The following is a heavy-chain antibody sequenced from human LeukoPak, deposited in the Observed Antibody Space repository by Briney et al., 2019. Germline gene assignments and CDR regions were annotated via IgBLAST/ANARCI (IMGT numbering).Heavy chain of an antibody. CDR2: IWYDGSNK. CDR1: GFTLSNSG. V-gene: IGHV3-33*01. CDR3: ARDYYYDSSGFYAP. Sequence: GRSLRLSCAASGFTLSNSGMHWVRQAPGEGLEWVAVIWYDGSNKYYADSVKGRFTISRDNSKNTLYLQMNSLRAEDTAVYYCARDYYYDSSGFYAPWGQGTLVTVSS. D-gene: IGHD3-22*01. J-gene: IGHJ5*02.